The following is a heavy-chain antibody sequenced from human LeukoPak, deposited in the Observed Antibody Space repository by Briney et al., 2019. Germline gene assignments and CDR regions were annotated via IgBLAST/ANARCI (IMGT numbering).Heavy chain of an antibody. J-gene: IGHJ3*02. CDR2: ISSSSSYI. Sequence: SGGSLRLSCAASGFTFSSYSMNWVRQAPGKGLEWVSSISSSSSYIYYADSVEGRFTISRDNAKNSLYLQMNSLRAEDTAVYYCARGVSGYYALDIWGQGTIVTVSS. CDR1: GFTFSSYS. D-gene: IGHD3-22*01. CDR3: ARGVSGYYALDI. V-gene: IGHV3-21*01.